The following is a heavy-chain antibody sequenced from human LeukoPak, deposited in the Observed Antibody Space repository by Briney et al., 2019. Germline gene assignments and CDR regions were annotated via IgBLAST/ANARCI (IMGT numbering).Heavy chain of an antibody. V-gene: IGHV1-46*01. D-gene: IGHD1-1*01. J-gene: IGHJ4*02. CDR1: GYTFTSYS. CDR3: VRDNTGYYFDY. Sequence: ASVKVSCKASGYTFTSYSIHWVRQAPGQGLEWMGMIKPSGGSTTYAQKLQGRVTMTTDTSTSTAYMELRSLRSDDTAVYYCVRDNTGYYFDYWGQGTLVTVSS. CDR2: IKPSGGST.